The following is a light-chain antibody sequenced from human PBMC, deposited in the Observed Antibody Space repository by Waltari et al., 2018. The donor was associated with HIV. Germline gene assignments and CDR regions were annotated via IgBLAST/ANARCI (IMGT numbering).Light chain of an antibody. CDR3: QSAGV. V-gene: IGLV3-25*03. J-gene: IGLJ1*01. Sequence: SYELTQPPSVSVSPGQTARITCSGDALPKQYAYWYQQKPGQPPVLVIYKDSERPSGIPERFSGSNSGTTVTLTISGVQAEDEADYYCQSAGVFGTGTKVTVL. CDR2: KDS. CDR1: ALPKQY.